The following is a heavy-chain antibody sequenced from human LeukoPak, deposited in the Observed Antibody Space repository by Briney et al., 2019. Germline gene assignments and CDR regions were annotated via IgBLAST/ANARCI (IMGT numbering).Heavy chain of an antibody. CDR1: GYTFTRYV. Sequence: RASVKVSCKPSGYTFTRYVINWVRPATGQGVEWMGWMNPNSGNTGYAQKFQGRVTMTRNTSISTAYMELSSLRSEDTAVYYCARAGGYCGRISCPYYFDYWGQGSLVAVSS. CDR2: MNPNSGNT. J-gene: IGHJ4*02. D-gene: IGHD2-15*01. CDR3: ARAGGYCGRISCPYYFDY. V-gene: IGHV1-8*01.